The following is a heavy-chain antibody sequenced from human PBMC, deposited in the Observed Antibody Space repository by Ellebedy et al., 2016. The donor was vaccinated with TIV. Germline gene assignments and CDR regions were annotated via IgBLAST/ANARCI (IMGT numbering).Heavy chain of an antibody. Sequence: GGSLRLSXAASGFTFDDYAMHWVRQAPGKGLEWVSGISWNSGSIGYADSVKGRFTISRDNAKNSLYLQMNSLRAEDTALYYCANGGDYWGQGTLVTVSS. J-gene: IGHJ4*02. CDR2: ISWNSGSI. V-gene: IGHV3-9*01. CDR1: GFTFDDYA. CDR3: ANGGDY.